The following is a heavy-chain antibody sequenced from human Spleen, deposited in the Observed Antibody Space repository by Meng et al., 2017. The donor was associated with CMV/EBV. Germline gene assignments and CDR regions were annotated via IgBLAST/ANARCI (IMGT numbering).Heavy chain of an antibody. CDR3: ARGQNSGSGTLSGD. CDR1: GGTFSSYA. CDR2: IIPIFGTA. J-gene: IGHJ4*02. Sequence: SVKVSCKASGGTFSSYAISWVRQAPGQGLEWMGGIIPIFGTANYAQKFQGRVTITTDESTSTAYMELSSLRSEDTAVYYCARGQNSGSGTLSGDWGRGTLVTVSS. V-gene: IGHV1-69*05. D-gene: IGHD3-10*01.